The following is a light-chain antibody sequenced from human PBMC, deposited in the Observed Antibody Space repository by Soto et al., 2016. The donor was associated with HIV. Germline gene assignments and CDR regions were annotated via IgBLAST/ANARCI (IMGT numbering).Light chain of an antibody. CDR2: KAS. V-gene: IGKV1-5*03. J-gene: IGKJ2*01. CDR3: QQYNSHSGYT. CDR1: QSISTW. Sequence: DIQMTQSPSTLSASVGDRVTITCRASQSISTWLAWYQQKPGKAPKVLIYKASSLESGVPSRFSGSRSGTEFTLTISSLQPDDFATYYCQQYNSHSGYTFGLGDQAGDQT.